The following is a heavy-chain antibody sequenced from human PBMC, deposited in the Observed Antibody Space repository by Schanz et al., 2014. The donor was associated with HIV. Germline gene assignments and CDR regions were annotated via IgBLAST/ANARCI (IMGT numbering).Heavy chain of an antibody. Sequence: QVQLVESGGGVGQPGRSLRLSCTASGLTFSSSIMHWVRQAPGKGREWAARMPHDGFSKYFADSAKGRFTISRDNSKNTLYLQMNSLRAEDTAVYYCARGTPTEYYYDSSGYLDYWGQGTLVTVSS. CDR3: ARGTPTEYYYDSSGYLDY. D-gene: IGHD3-22*01. CDR1: GLTFSSSI. CDR2: MPHDGFSK. J-gene: IGHJ4*02. V-gene: IGHV3-30-3*01.